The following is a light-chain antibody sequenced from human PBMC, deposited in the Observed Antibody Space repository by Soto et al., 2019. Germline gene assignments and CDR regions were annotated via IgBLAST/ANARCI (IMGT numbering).Light chain of an antibody. V-gene: IGKV3-20*01. CDR3: QQYGRSPLMYT. J-gene: IGKJ2*01. CDR2: GAS. CDR1: QSVDSNF. Sequence: ENVLTQSPGTLSLSPGERATLSCRASQSVDSNFLAWYQQKPGQAPRLLIYGASTRAAGVPDRSSGSGSGTDFTLTITRLEPEDFAVYYCQQYGRSPLMYTFGQGTKLGVK.